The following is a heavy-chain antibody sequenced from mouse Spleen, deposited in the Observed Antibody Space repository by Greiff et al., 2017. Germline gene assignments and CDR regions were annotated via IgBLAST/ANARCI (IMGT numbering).Heavy chain of an antibody. D-gene: IGHD1-1*01. J-gene: IGHJ4*01. CDR3: ARLTTDAMDY. Sequence: VQLQQPGAELVMPGASVKLSCKASGYTFTSYWMHWVKQRPGQGLEWIGEIDPSDSYTNYNQKFKGKATLTVDKSSSTAYMQLSSLTSEDSAVYYCARLTTDAMDYWGQGTSVTVSS. CDR2: IDPSDSYT. V-gene: IGHV1-69*01. CDR1: GYTFTSYW.